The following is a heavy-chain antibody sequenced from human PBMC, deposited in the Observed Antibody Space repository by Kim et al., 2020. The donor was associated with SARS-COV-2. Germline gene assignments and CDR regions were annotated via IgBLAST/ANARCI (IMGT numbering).Heavy chain of an antibody. CDR2: IISRTNTRYT. D-gene: IGHD3-9*01. V-gene: IGHV3-15*01. Sequence: GGSLRLSCAASGFTFSNDWMNWVRQAPGKGLEWVCCIISRTNTRYTDYAGNVQGSFTISRANSENKLYIKINSADTTDTSVYDCATVHWVSYYKY. J-gene: IGHJ6*03. CDR3: ATVHWVSYYKY. CDR1: GFTFSNDW.